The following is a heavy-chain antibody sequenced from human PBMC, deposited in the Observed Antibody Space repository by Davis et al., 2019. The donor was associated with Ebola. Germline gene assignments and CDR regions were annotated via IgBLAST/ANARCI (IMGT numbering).Heavy chain of an antibody. V-gene: IGHV3-33*01. Sequence: GESLKISCAASGFNFRSYGMHWVRQAPDKGLEWVAVIWYDGSRKYYGDSVKGRFTISRDNAKNSLYLQMNSLRAEDTAVYYCAGVGTIFGVFWGQGTLVTVSS. D-gene: IGHD3-3*01. CDR3: AGVGTIFGVF. CDR1: GFNFRSYG. CDR2: IWYDGSRK. J-gene: IGHJ4*02.